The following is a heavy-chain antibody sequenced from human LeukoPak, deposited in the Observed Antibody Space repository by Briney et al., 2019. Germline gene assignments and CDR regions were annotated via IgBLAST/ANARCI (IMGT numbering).Heavy chain of an antibody. V-gene: IGHV4-39*07. CDR2: IYYSGST. CDR1: GGSISSSSYY. J-gene: IGHJ4*02. CDR3: ARDMSTGPTPTTVTLRRPGVFDY. D-gene: IGHD4-17*01. Sequence: SETLSLTCTVSGGSISSSSYYWGWIRQPPGKGLEWIGSIYYSGSTYYNPSLKSRVTISVDTSKNQFSLKLSSVTAADTAVYYCARDMSTGPTPTTVTLRRPGVFDYWGQGTLVTVSS.